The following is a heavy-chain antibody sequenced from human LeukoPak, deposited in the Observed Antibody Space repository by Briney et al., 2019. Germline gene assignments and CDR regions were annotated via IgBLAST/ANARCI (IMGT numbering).Heavy chain of an antibody. CDR2: IWYDGSNK. Sequence: PGRSLRLSCAASGFTFSSYGMHRVRQAPGKGLEWVAVIWYDGSNKYYADSVKGRFTISRDNSKNTLYLQMNSLRAEDTAVYYCAIDLLEWLSLEDAFDIWGQGTMVTVSS. CDR1: GFTFSSYG. D-gene: IGHD3-3*01. J-gene: IGHJ3*02. V-gene: IGHV3-33*01. CDR3: AIDLLEWLSLEDAFDI.